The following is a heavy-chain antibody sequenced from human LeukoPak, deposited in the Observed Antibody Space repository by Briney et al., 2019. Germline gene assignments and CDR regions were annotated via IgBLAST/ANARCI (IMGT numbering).Heavy chain of an antibody. Sequence: SETLSLTCAVSDYSITSDYYWGWIRQPPGKGLEWIGSIYHSGSAYYNPSLKSRVTISVDTSKNQFSLKLTSVTAADTAVYYCAREGSTSGTNWFDPWGQGTLVTVSS. CDR2: IYHSGSA. J-gene: IGHJ5*02. V-gene: IGHV4-38-2*02. D-gene: IGHD3-10*01. CDR3: AREGSTSGTNWFDP. CDR1: DYSITSDYY.